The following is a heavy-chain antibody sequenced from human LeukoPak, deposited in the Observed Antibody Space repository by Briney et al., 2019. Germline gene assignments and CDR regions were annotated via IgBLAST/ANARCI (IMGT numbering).Heavy chain of an antibody. Sequence: PSETLSLTCAVSGGSISSGGYSWSWIRQPPGKGLEWIGYIYHSGSTYYNPSLKSRVTISVDTSKNQFSLKLSSVTAADMAVYYCARCSHDYVFDYWGQGTLVTVSS. J-gene: IGHJ4*02. CDR2: IYHSGST. CDR3: ARCSHDYVFDY. V-gene: IGHV4-30-2*05. D-gene: IGHD4-17*01. CDR1: GGSISSGGYS.